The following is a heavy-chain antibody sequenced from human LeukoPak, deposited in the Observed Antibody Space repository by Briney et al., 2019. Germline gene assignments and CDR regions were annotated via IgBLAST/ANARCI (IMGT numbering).Heavy chain of an antibody. Sequence: SETLSLTCTVSGGSISSYYWSWIRQPPGKGLEWIGYIYYSGSTNYNPSLKSRVTISVDTSKNQFSLKLSSVTAADTAVYYCATEPFGEFSFDYWGQGTLVTVSS. V-gene: IGHV4-59*01. CDR3: ATEPFGEFSFDY. CDR2: IYYSGST. CDR1: GGSISSYY. J-gene: IGHJ4*02. D-gene: IGHD3-10*01.